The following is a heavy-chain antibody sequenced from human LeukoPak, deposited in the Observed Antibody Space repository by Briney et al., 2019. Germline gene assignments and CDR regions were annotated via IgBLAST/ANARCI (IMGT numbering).Heavy chain of an antibody. V-gene: IGHV3-20*04. CDR1: GFTFDDYG. J-gene: IGHJ2*01. D-gene: IGHD6-25*01. CDR3: ARGPPWYFDL. CDR2: INWNGGST. Sequence: PGGSLRLSCAASGFTFDDYGMSWVRQAPGKGLEWVSGINWNGGSTDYTHSVKGRFTISRDNAKNSLYLQMNSLTAEDTAVYYCARGPPWYFDLWGRGTLVTVSS.